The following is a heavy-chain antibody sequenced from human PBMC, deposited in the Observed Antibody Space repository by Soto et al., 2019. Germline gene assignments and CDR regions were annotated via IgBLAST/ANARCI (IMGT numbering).Heavy chain of an antibody. J-gene: IGHJ6*03. D-gene: IGHD2-15*01. CDR1: GVTFSSYA. CDR2: ISDSGST. V-gene: IGHV3-23*01. CDR3: AKGGEGYCSGTSCLYHMDA. Sequence: PGGSLRLSCAASGVTFSSYAMSWVRQAPGKGLEWVSTISDSGSTYYADSVKGRFTISRDISKNTLYVQMSSLRAEDTAVYYCAKGGEGYCSGTSCLYHMDAWGKGTTVTVSS.